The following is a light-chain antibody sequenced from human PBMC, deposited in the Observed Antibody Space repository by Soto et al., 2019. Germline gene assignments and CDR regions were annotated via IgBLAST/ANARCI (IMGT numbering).Light chain of an antibody. V-gene: IGKV1-5*03. CDR3: KQYNSYWT. J-gene: IGKJ1*01. CDR2: KAS. CDR1: QSISSW. Sequence: DIQMTQSPSTLSASVGDRVTITCRASQSISSWLAWYQQKPGKAPKLLIYKASSLESGVPSRFSGSGSGTEFTLTICCLQPDDFATYYCKQYNSYWTFGQGTKVEIK.